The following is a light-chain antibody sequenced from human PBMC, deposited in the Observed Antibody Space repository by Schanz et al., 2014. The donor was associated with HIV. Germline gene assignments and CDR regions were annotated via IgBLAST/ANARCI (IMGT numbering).Light chain of an antibody. CDR1: SDDVGGYNY. Sequence: QSVLTQPPSASGSLGQSVTISCTGTSDDVGGYNYVSWYQQHPGRAPKLIIYEVNKRSSGVPDRFSGSKSGITASLTVSGLQAEDEADYFCGSYAGRHIYVFRTGTKLTVL. J-gene: IGLJ1*01. V-gene: IGLV2-8*01. CDR2: EVN. CDR3: GSYAGRHIYV.